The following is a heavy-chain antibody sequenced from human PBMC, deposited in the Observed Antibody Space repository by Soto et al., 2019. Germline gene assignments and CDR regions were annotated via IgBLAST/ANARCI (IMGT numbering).Heavy chain of an antibody. CDR3: ARGGGYCSGGSCYSLPYAVSDWFDP. Sequence: QVQLVQSGAEVKKPGASVKVSCKASGYTFTSYGISWVRQAPGQGLEWMGWISAYNGNTNYAQKLQGRVTMTTDTSTSTAHMELRRLRSDDTAVYYCARGGGYCSGGSCYSLPYAVSDWFDPWGQGTLVTVSS. D-gene: IGHD2-15*01. V-gene: IGHV1-18*01. J-gene: IGHJ5*02. CDR1: GYTFTSYG. CDR2: ISAYNGNT.